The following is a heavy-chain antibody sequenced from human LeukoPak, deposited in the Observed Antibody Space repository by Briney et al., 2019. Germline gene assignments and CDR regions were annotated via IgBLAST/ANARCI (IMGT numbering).Heavy chain of an antibody. CDR2: IGISSGNT. V-gene: IGHV3-48*01. Sequence: PRGSLRLSCAASGFTFSSYSMNWVRQAPGKGLEWISYIGISSGNTKYADSVKGRFTISGDKAKNSVYLQRNSLRVEDTAVYYCARDTKYAFDNWGQGTLVTVSS. J-gene: IGHJ4*02. CDR1: GFTFSSYS. CDR3: ARDTKYAFDN. D-gene: IGHD2-2*01.